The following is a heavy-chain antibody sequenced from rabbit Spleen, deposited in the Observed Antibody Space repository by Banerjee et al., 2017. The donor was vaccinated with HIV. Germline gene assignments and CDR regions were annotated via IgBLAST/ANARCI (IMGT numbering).Heavy chain of an antibody. Sequence: QSLEESGGDLVKPGASLTLTCTASGFDFSTYSAGWVRQAPGKGPECIACVCNNIGSTYYASWAKGRFTISKSSSTTVSLQVTSLTAADTATYFCARDLTGVIGWNFGWWGPGTL. V-gene: IGHV1S40*01. J-gene: IGHJ4*01. CDR3: ARDLTGVIGWNFGW. D-gene: IGHD1-1*01. CDR2: VCNNIGST. CDR1: GFDFSTYS.